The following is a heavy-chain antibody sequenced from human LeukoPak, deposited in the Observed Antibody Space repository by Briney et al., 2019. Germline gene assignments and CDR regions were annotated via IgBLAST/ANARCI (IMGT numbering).Heavy chain of an antibody. Sequence: GGSLRLSCAASGFTFSSYGMSWVRQAPGKGLEWVSAISGSGGSTYYADSVKGRFTISRDNSKNTLYLQMNSLRAEDTAVYYCAKAYTVYGDYDAFDIWAKGQWSPSLQ. V-gene: IGHV3-23*01. CDR1: GFTFSSYG. J-gene: IGHJ3*02. D-gene: IGHD4-17*01. CDR2: ISGSGGST. CDR3: AKAYTVYGDYDAFDI.